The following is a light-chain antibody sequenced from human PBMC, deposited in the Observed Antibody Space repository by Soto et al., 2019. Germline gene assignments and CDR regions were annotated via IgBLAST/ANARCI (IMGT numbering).Light chain of an antibody. J-gene: IGKJ4*01. CDR2: AAY. V-gene: IGKV1-8*01. Sequence: AIRMTQSPSSLSASTGDRVTITCRASQGISSYLAWYQQKPGKAPKLLIYAAYTLQSGVPSKFSGSESVTYFTLTISCLQSEDFATYYCQQYYSYPPTFGGGTKVEIK. CDR1: QGISSY. CDR3: QQYYSYPPT.